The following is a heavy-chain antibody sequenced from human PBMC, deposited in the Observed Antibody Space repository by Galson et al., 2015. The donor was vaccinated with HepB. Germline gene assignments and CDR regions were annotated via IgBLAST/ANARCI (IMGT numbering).Heavy chain of an antibody. D-gene: IGHD1-1*01. Sequence: SLRLSCAASGFTVSSNYMSWVRQAPGKGLEWVANIKQDGSEKYYVDSVKGRFTISRDNAKNSLYLQMNSLRAEDTAVYYCARGQLERRGDYWGQGTLVTVSS. V-gene: IGHV3-7*03. CDR2: IKQDGSEK. CDR3: ARGQLERRGDY. CDR1: GFTVSSNY. J-gene: IGHJ4*02.